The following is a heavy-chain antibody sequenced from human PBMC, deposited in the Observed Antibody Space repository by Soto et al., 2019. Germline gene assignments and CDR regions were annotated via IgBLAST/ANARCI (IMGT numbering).Heavy chain of an antibody. D-gene: IGHD3-16*01. Sequence: ASVKVSCKASGYTFTSYDINWVRQATGQGLEWMGWMNPNSGNTGYAQKFQGRVTMTRNTSISTAYMELSSLGSEDTAVYYCARGRRSQGGRYYYYYMDVWGKGTTVTVSS. CDR2: MNPNSGNT. V-gene: IGHV1-8*01. J-gene: IGHJ6*03. CDR3: ARGRRSQGGRYYYYYMDV. CDR1: GYTFTSYD.